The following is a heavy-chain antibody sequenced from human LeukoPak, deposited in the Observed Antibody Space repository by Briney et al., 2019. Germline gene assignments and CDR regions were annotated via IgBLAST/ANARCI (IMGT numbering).Heavy chain of an antibody. CDR3: AREGHSGGWKGEFDY. CDR2: IIPILGIA. J-gene: IGHJ4*02. D-gene: IGHD6-19*01. CDR1: GGTFSSYA. Sequence: GSSVKVSCKASGGTFSSYAISWVRQAPGQGLEWMGRIIPILGIANYAQKFQGRVTITADKSTSTAYMELSSLRSEDTAVYYCAREGHSGGWKGEFDYWGQGTLVTVSS. V-gene: IGHV1-69*04.